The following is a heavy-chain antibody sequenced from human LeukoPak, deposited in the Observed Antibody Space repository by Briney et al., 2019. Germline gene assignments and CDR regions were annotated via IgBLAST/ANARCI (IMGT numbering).Heavy chain of an antibody. V-gene: IGHV3-7*01. D-gene: IGHD4-23*01. Sequence: GGSLRLSCAASGFTFSSYWMNWARQAPGKGLEWVASINHNGNVNYYVDSVKGRFTISRDNAKNSLYLQMNSLRAEDTAVYYCARGRPHGNDYWGQGTLDTVSS. CDR3: ARGRPHGNDY. J-gene: IGHJ4*02. CDR1: GFTFSSYW. CDR2: INHNGNVN.